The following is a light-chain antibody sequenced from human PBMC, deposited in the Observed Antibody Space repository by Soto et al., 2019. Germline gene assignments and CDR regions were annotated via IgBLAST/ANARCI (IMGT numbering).Light chain of an antibody. CDR2: DAS. Sequence: EIVLTQSPGSLSLSPGERATLSCRASQSVSGSFLAWYQHKPGQAPRLLIYDASTRLTGIPDRFSGSGSGTDFTLTISRLEPEDFAVYYCQQYGSSPSWTFGQGTKWISN. CDR3: QQYGSSPSWT. J-gene: IGKJ1*01. CDR1: QSVSGSF. V-gene: IGKV3-20*01.